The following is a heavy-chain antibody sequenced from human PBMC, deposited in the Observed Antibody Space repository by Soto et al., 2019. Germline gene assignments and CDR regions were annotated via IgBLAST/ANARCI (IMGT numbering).Heavy chain of an antibody. Sequence: SETLSLTCSVSGDSISNLDYFWAWIRQPPGQALEYIGYIYKSATTYYNPSFESRVAISVDTSKSQFSLNVTSVTAADTAVYYCARSPGYFTISSLDPWGQGTLVTVSS. J-gene: IGHJ5*02. D-gene: IGHD2-8*01. CDR2: IYKSATT. CDR1: GDSISNLDYF. CDR3: ARSPGYFTISSLDP. V-gene: IGHV4-30-4*01.